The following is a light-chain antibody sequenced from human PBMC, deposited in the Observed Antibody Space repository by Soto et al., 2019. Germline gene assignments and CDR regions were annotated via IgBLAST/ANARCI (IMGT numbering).Light chain of an antibody. Sequence: IVLTPSPGTLTLSPGERATLSCRASQSVSSSYLAWYQQKPGQAPRLLIYGASSRATGIPDRFSGSGSGTDFTLTISRLEPEDFAVYYCQQYGSSPPVTFGQGRRLEI. CDR1: QSVSSSY. V-gene: IGKV3-20*01. CDR2: GAS. J-gene: IGKJ5*01. CDR3: QQYGSSPPVT.